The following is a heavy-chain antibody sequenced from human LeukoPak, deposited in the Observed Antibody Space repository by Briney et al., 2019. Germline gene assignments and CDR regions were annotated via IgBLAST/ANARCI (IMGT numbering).Heavy chain of an antibody. CDR1: GFTFSSFD. V-gene: IGHV3-13*01. CDR3: ARGPPRGKYYYMDV. D-gene: IGHD1-1*01. J-gene: IGHJ6*03. Sequence: GGPLRLSCAASGFTFSSFDMHWVRQPTGQGLEWVSTIGTASDTYYPGSVEGRFTLSRDNAKNSLYLQMNSLTAGDTAVYYCARGPPRGKYYYMDVWGKGTTVTVSS. CDR2: IGTASDT.